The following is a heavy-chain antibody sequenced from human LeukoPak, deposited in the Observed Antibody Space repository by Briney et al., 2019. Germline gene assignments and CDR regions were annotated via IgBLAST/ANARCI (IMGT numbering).Heavy chain of an antibody. V-gene: IGHV3-7*01. D-gene: IGHD3-22*01. CDR3: ARDPPPLYYYDSSGYT. CDR2: IKQDGSEK. J-gene: IGHJ5*02. Sequence: GGSLRLSCAASGFTFSSYWMSWVRQAPGKGLEWVANIKQDGSEKYYVDSVKGRFTISRDNAKNSLYLQMNSLRAEDTAVYYWARDPPPLYYYDSSGYTWGQGTLVTVSS. CDR1: GFTFSSYW.